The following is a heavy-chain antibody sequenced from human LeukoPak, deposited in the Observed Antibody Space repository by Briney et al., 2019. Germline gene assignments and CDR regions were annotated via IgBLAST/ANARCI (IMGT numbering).Heavy chain of an antibody. CDR3: ARPENWVDAFDI. J-gene: IGHJ3*02. D-gene: IGHD7-27*01. CDR1: GYSFTSYW. V-gene: IGHV5-51*01. CDR2: IFPGDSDT. Sequence: GESLKISCKGSGYSFTSYWIGWVRQMPGKGLEWMGIIFPGDSDTRYSPSFQGLVTISADKSISTVYLQWSSLKASDTAMYYRARPENWVDAFDIWGQGTMVTVSS.